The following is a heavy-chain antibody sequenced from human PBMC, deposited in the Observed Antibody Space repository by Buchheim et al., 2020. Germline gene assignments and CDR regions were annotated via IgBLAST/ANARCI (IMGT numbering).Heavy chain of an antibody. CDR2: ISGSGGST. V-gene: IGHV3-23*01. Sequence: EVQLLESGGGLVQPGGSLRLSCAASGFTFSSYAMSWVRQAPGKGLEWVSAISGSGGSTYYADSVKGRFTISRANSKNTLYLQMNSLRAEDTAVYYRAKDRSSSSRYYYGMDVWGQGTT. J-gene: IGHJ6*02. CDR1: GFTFSSYA. D-gene: IGHD6-6*01. CDR3: AKDRSSSSRYYYGMDV.